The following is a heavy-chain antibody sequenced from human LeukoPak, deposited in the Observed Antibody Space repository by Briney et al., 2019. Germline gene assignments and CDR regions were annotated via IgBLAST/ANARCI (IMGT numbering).Heavy chain of an antibody. Sequence: GGSLRLSCAASGFTFSSYAMHWVRQAPGKGLEWVAVISYDGSNKYYADSVKGRFTISRDNSKNTLYLQMNSLRAEDTAVYYCAREQWLVPRRGDFDYWGQGTLVTVSS. CDR1: GFTFSSYA. D-gene: IGHD6-19*01. V-gene: IGHV3-30*04. CDR2: ISYDGSNK. J-gene: IGHJ4*02. CDR3: AREQWLVPRRGDFDY.